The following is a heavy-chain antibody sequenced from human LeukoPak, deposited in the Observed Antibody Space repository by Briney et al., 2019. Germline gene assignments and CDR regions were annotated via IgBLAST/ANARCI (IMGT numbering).Heavy chain of an antibody. CDR3: ARDLSIVATKGGDY. V-gene: IGHV3-21*01. D-gene: IGHD5-12*01. J-gene: IGHJ4*02. Sequence: GGSLRLSCAASGFTFSSYSMNWVRQAPGKGLEWVSSISSSSSYIYYADSVKGRFTISRDNAKNSLYPQMNSLRAEDTAVYYCARDLSIVATKGGDYWGQGTLVTVSS. CDR2: ISSSSSYI. CDR1: GFTFSSYS.